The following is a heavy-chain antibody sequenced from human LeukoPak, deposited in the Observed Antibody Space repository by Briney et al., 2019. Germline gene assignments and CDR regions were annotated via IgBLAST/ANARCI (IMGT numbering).Heavy chain of an antibody. V-gene: IGHV1-18*01. CDR1: GYTLPIYC. CDR2: ISAYNGNT. Sequence: GSSVKVSRKSSGYTLPIYCISWVRQAPGQALEWVGWISAYNGNTNYAQKLQGRDTMTTGTSTSTAYMELRSLRSDDTAVYYCARDYTVVRGLEWYYFDYWGQGTLVTVSS. CDR3: ARDYTVVRGLEWYYFDY. J-gene: IGHJ4*02. D-gene: IGHD3-10*01.